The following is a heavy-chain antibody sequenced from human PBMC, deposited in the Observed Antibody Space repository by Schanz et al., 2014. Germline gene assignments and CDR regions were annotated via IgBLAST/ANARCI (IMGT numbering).Heavy chain of an antibody. D-gene: IGHD3-16*01. CDR3: AKDRQNRVNRVGYYYGMDV. CDR2: INQDASEK. Sequence: DVQLVESGGGLVQPGGSLRLSCAASGFTFTGHWMSWVRQAPGKGLEWVANINQDASEKYYVDSVKGRFTVSRDNAKNSLYLQMNSLRAEDTALYYCAKDRQNRVNRVGYYYGMDVWGRGTTVTVSS. J-gene: IGHJ6*02. CDR1: GFTFTGHW. V-gene: IGHV3-7*03.